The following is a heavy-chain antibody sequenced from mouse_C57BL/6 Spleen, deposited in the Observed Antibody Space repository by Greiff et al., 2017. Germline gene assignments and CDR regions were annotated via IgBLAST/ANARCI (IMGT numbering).Heavy chain of an antibody. Sequence: VQLQQSGPVLVKPGASVKMSCKASGYTFTDYYMNWVKQSHGKSLEWIGVINPYNGGSSYNQKFKGKATLTVDKSSSTAYMELNSLTSEDSAVXYCARRRGNYAMDYWGQGTSVTVSS. CDR1: GYTFTDYY. CDR3: ARRRGNYAMDY. CDR2: INPYNGGS. V-gene: IGHV1-19*01. J-gene: IGHJ4*01.